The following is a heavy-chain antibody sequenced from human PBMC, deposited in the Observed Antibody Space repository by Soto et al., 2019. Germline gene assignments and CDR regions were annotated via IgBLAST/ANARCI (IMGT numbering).Heavy chain of an antibody. D-gene: IGHD2-15*01. Sequence: QVQLVQSGTEVKKPGSSVKVSCKASGGSLSTNPISWVRQAPGLGLEWMGGTGSGSGPGNHAQKFQGRLTVTEDKSTSTVYMELTNLSSEATAVYYCARRDSGGFYRFFDSWGQGTLVTVSS. CDR2: TGSGSGPG. J-gene: IGHJ4*02. V-gene: IGHV1-69*06. CDR3: ARRDSGGFYRFFDS. CDR1: GGSLSTNP.